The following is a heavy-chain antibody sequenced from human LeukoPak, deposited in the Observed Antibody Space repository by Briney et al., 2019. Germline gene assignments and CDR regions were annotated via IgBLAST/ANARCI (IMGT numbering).Heavy chain of an antibody. V-gene: IGHV4-4*07. J-gene: IGHJ4*02. CDR2: IYTSGST. D-gene: IGHD4-11*01. CDR3: ARETTGLARYFDY. CDR1: GNSISSYY. Sequence: PSETLSLTCTVSGNSISSYYWSWIRQPAGKGLEWIGRIYTSGSTNYNPSLKSRVTMSVDTSKNQFSLNLSSVTVADTAFYYCARETTGLARYFDYWGQGTLVTVSS.